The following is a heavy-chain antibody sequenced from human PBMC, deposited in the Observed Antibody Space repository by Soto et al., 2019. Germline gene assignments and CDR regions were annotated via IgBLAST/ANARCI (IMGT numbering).Heavy chain of an antibody. J-gene: IGHJ4*02. D-gene: IGHD3-10*01. V-gene: IGHV3-23*01. CDR2: IIGNRVST. CDR1: RFTFSNYA. Sequence: PVGSLRLPPPASRFTFSNYAMNWVRHAPGKGLEWVADIIGNRVSTYVADSVKGRFTIPRANSENTRYLQMISLRAEDTAVYYCATTRATIMIGGGIMTTIDYWVQGTLVTVSS. CDR3: ATTRATIMIGGGIMTTIDY.